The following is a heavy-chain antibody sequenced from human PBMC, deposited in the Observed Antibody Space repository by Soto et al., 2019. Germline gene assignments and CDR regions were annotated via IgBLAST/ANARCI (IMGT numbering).Heavy chain of an antibody. CDR2: IYYSGST. J-gene: IGHJ5*02. V-gene: IGHV4-59*01. CDR3: ATSGWYSNGFDP. Sequence: SETLSLTCTVSGGPILTYYWTWIRQPPGKGLEWIGYIYYSGSTNYNPSLKSRVTISVDPSKNQFSLKLSSVTAADTAVYYCATSGWYSNGFDPRRQATTGTVS. D-gene: IGHD6-19*01. CDR1: GGPILTYY.